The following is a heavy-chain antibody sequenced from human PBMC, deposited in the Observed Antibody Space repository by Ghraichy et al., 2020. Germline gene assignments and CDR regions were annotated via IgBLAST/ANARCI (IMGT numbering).Heavy chain of an antibody. CDR3: ARSRHCGGDCYSDFDY. CDR1: GGTFSSYD. J-gene: IGHJ4*02. CDR2: IIPIFGTA. Sequence: SVKVSCKASGGTFSSYDISWVRQAPGERLEWMGGIIPIFGTANYAQKFQGRVTITADESTSTAYMELSSLRSEDTAVYYCARSRHCGGDCYSDFDYWGQGTLVTVSS. V-gene: IGHV1-69*13. D-gene: IGHD2-21*02.